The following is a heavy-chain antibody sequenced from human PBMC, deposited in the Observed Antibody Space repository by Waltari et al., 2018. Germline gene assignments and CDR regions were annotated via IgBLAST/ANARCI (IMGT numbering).Heavy chain of an antibody. J-gene: IGHJ4*02. Sequence: QVQLQESGPGLVKPSETLSLTCTVSGVSISSYYWRWIRQPPGKGLEWIGYIYYSGSTNYNPSLKSRVTISVDTSKNQFSLKLSSVTAADTAVYYCARIPTGPDPAGFDYWGQGTLVTVSS. CDR1: GVSISSYY. CDR2: IYYSGST. D-gene: IGHD4-4*01. CDR3: ARIPTGPDPAGFDY. V-gene: IGHV4-59*01.